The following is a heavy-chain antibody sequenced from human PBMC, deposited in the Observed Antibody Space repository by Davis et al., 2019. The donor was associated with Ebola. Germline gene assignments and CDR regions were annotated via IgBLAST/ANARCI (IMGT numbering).Heavy chain of an antibody. V-gene: IGHV4-34*01. Sequence: SETLSLTCALYGGSFSGYYWSWIRQPPGKGLEWIGEINHSGSTNYNPSLKSRVTISVDTSKNQLSLKLSSVTAADTAVYYCASRVYSPAYYYYYYYGMDVWGQGTTVTVSS. CDR3: ASRVYSPAYYYYYYYGMDV. CDR1: GGSFSGYY. D-gene: IGHD2-15*01. CDR2: INHSGST. J-gene: IGHJ6*02.